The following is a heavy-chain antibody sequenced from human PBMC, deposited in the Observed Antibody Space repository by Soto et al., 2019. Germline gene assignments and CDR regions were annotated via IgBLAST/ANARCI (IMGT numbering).Heavy chain of an antibody. CDR1: GFTFTRYA. J-gene: IGHJ6*02. CDR2: ISGTTGVT. D-gene: IGHD6-13*01. Sequence: GESLKISCAASGFTFTRYALSWVRQAPGKGLEWVSGISGTTGVTKYADSVKGRFTISRDNSKNTLYLQMNSLRAEDTAIYYCTKDLNVDSSSWYYYYYGIDVWGQGTTVTVSS. V-gene: IGHV3-23*01. CDR3: TKDLNVDSSSWYYYYYGIDV.